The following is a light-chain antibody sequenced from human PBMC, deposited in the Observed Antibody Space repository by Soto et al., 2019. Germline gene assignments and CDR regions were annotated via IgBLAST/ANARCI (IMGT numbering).Light chain of an antibody. CDR2: DAS. Sequence: EIVLTQSPGTLSLSPGERATLSCRASQSVSYYLAWYQQKPGQAPRLLIYDASSRATGVPDRFSGSGSGTDFTLTISRLEPEDFATYYCLQHNSYPWTFGQGTKVDIK. V-gene: IGKV3-20*01. CDR1: QSVSYY. CDR3: LQHNSYPWT. J-gene: IGKJ1*01.